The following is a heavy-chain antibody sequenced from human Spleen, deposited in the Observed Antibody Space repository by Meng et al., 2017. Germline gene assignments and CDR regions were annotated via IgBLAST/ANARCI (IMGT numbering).Heavy chain of an antibody. V-gene: IGHV4-59*01. CDR1: GGSISSYY. CDR2: IYYSGST. Sequence: GSLSLSCPVSGGSISSYYWSWIRQPPGKGLEWIGYIYYSGSTNYNPSLTSRVTISVDTSKNQFSLKLSSVNAADTAVYYCARDKGKMATIPHFDCWGQGTLVTVSS. CDR3: ARDKGKMATIPHFDC. D-gene: IGHD5-24*01. J-gene: IGHJ4*02.